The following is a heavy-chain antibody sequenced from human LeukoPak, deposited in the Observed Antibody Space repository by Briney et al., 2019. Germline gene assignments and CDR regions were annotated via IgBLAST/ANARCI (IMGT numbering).Heavy chain of an antibody. J-gene: IGHJ4*02. D-gene: IGHD1-26*01. CDR1: GGSISSISYY. CDR2: IYYTGST. V-gene: IGHV4-39*01. Sequence: SETLSLTCTISGGSISSISYYWGWIRQPPGTGLEWLGRIYYTGSTYYNPSLKSRVTVSVDTSKNQFSLNQRSVTAADTAVYSCAGRFSGSSELDYWGQGTLVTVSS. CDR3: AGRFSGSSELDY.